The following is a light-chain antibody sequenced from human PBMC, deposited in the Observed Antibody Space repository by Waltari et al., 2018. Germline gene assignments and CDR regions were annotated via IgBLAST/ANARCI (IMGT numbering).Light chain of an antibody. J-gene: IGLJ2*01. Sequence: QSVLTQPPSVSAAPGQKVTISCSGGNSNIGNNYVSWYQQFPGTAPKPLISEENRRPSGIPDRFSGSKSGTSATLGITGLQTGDEADYYCGTWDSSLYAVVFGGGTKLTAL. CDR3: GTWDSSLYAVV. CDR2: EEN. V-gene: IGLV1-51*01. CDR1: NSNIGNNY.